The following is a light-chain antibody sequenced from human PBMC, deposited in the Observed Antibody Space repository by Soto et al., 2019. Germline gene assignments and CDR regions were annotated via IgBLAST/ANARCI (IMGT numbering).Light chain of an antibody. V-gene: IGKV3-15*01. CDR1: QSVSSN. CDR3: QQHNHWPLT. CDR2: GIS. J-gene: IGKJ4*01. Sequence: EIVMTQSPATLSVSPGERATLSCRASQSVSSNLAWYQQKPGQAPRLLMYGISTRATGIPARFSGSGSGTEFTLTISSLQSEDFAMYYCQQHNHWPLTFGGGTKVEIK.